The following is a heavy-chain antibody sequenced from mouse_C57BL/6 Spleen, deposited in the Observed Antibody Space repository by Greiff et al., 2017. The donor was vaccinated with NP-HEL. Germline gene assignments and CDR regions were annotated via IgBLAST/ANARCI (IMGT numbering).Heavy chain of an antibody. D-gene: IGHD2-12*01. Sequence: EVQLQQSGAELVRPGASVKLSCTASGFNIKDDYMHWVKQRPEQGLEWIGWIDPENGDTEYASKFQGKATITADTSSNTAYLQLSSLTSEDTAVSSGTTCYDGAWLAYWGQGTLVTVSS. CDR2: IDPENGDT. J-gene: IGHJ3*01. CDR1: GFNIKDDY. CDR3: TTCYDGAWLAY. V-gene: IGHV14-4*01.